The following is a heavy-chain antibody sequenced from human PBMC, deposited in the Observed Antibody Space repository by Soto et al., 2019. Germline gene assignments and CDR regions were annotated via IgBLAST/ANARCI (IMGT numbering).Heavy chain of an antibody. D-gene: IGHD1-26*01. CDR1: GGSISSGDYY. J-gene: IGHJ4*02. CDR3: ARVKVGATGYFDY. V-gene: IGHV4-30-4*01. Sequence: SETLSLTCTVSGGSISSGDYYWSWIRQPPGKGLEWIGYIYYSGSTYYNPSLKSRVTISVDGSKNQFSLKLTSVTAADTAVYYCARVKVGATGYFDYWGQGTLVTVSS. CDR2: IYYSGST.